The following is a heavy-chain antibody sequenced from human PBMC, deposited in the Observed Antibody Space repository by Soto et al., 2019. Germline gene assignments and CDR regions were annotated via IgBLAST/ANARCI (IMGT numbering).Heavy chain of an antibody. V-gene: IGHV1-18*01. CDR1: GYTFTSYG. J-gene: IGHJ3*02. D-gene: IGHD3-22*01. Sequence: QVQLVQSGAEVKKPGASVKVSCKASGYTFTSYGFSWVRQAPGQGLEWMGWISAYNGNTNYAQKLQGRVTMTTDTSTSTAYMELRSLRSDDTAVYSWARFQRYNDSSGSIRGDAFDIWGQGTMVTVSS. CDR2: ISAYNGNT. CDR3: ARFQRYNDSSGSIRGDAFDI.